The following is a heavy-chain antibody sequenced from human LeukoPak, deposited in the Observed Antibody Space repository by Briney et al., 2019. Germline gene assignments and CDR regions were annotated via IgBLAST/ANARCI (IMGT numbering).Heavy chain of an antibody. J-gene: IGHJ4*02. D-gene: IGHD2-15*01. CDR2: VKQDGSET. CDR3: ARGGGVADC. Sequence: GGSLRLSCAASGFTFTTYWMSWVRQAPGKGLEWVASVKQDGSETYHLDSVKDRFTISRDNAKNSLYLQMHSLSAEDTAVYYCARGGGVADCWGQGTLVTVSS. V-gene: IGHV3-7*01. CDR1: GFTFTTYW.